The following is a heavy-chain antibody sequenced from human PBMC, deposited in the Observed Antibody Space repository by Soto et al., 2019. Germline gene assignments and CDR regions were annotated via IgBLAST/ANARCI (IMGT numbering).Heavy chain of an antibody. CDR3: ARGWRVLRFLEWLQAGWFDP. CDR1: GGSISSSSYY. J-gene: IGHJ5*02. Sequence: PSGTRSLTCTVSGGSISSSSYYWGWIRQPPGKGLEWIGSIYYSGSTYYNPSLRSRVTISVDTSKNQFSLKLSSVTAADTAVYYCARGWRVLRFLEWLQAGWFDPWGQGTLVTVSS. D-gene: IGHD3-3*01. CDR2: IYYSGST. V-gene: IGHV4-39*07.